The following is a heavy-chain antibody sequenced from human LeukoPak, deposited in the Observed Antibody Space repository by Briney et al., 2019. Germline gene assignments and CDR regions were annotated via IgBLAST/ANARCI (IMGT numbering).Heavy chain of an antibody. CDR2: INTDGSTT. D-gene: IGHD2-21*01. J-gene: IGHJ4*02. V-gene: IGHV3-74*03. Sequence: GGSLRLSCAASGFTFSSYWVQWVRHAPGKGLVWVSGINTDGSTTTYADSVKGRFSISRDNAKNTLYLQMNSLRAEDTAVYYCASLRGKIASFDYWGQGTLVTVSS. CDR3: ASLRGKIASFDY. CDR1: GFTFSSYW.